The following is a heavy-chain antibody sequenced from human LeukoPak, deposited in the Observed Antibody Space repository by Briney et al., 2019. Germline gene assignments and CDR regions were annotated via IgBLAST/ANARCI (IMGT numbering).Heavy chain of an antibody. CDR2: INPSGGST. J-gene: IGHJ6*02. D-gene: IGHD5-18*01. Sequence: ASVKVSCKASGYTFTSYYMHWVRQAPGQGLERMGIINPSGGSTSYAQKFQGRVTMTRDTSTSTVYMELSSLRSEDTAVYYCARDRGYTAMVPKLVLYAMDVWGQGTTVTVSS. V-gene: IGHV1-46*01. CDR3: ARDRGYTAMVPKLVLYAMDV. CDR1: GYTFTSYY.